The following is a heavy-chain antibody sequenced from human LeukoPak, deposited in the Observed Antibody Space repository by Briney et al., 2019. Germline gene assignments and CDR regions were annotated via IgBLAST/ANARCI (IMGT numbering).Heavy chain of an antibody. Sequence: ASVKVSCMASGGTFSSYAISWVRQAPGQGLEWMGGIIPIFGTANYAQKFQGRVTITADESTSTACMELSSLRSEDTAVYYCARGPARYHPAEYFQHWGQGTLVTVSS. J-gene: IGHJ1*01. CDR3: ARGPARYHPAEYFQH. CDR1: GGTFSSYA. D-gene: IGHD2-2*01. CDR2: IIPIFGTA. V-gene: IGHV1-69*13.